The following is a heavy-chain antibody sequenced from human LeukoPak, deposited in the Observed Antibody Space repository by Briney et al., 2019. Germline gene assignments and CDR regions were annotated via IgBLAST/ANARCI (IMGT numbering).Heavy chain of an antibody. D-gene: IGHD3-22*01. Sequence: PSETLSLTCTVSGGSISSGNYYWNWIRQPAGKGLEWIGRIWADGAPTYRPSLKSRVTISVDTSKNQFSLRLSSVTAADTAVYYCARGRDSRGYQFMGFDSWGQGTLVTVSS. V-gene: IGHV4-61*02. CDR2: IWADGAP. CDR3: ARGRDSRGYQFMGFDS. J-gene: IGHJ4*02. CDR1: GGSISSGNYY.